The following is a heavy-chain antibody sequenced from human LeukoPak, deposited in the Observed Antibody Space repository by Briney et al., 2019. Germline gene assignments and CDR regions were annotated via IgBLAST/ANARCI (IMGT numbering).Heavy chain of an antibody. V-gene: IGHV1-18*01. D-gene: IGHD2-2*01. CDR1: GYTFTSYG. CDR2: ISAYNGNT. J-gene: IGHJ6*03. CDR3: AGGLLSSTSPGWGYYYYMDV. Sequence: VASVKVSCKASGYTFTSYGISWVRQAPGQGLEWMGWISAYNGNTNYAQKLQGRVTMTTDTSTSTAYMELRSLRSDDTAVYYCAGGLLSSTSPGWGYYYYMDVWGKGTTVTVSS.